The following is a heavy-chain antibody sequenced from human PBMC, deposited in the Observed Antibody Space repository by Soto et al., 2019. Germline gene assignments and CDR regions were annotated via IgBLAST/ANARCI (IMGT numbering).Heavy chain of an antibody. Sequence: ASVKVSCQASGYTFTSYAMHWVRQAPGQRLEWMGWINAGNGNTKYSQKFQGRVTITRDTSASTAYMELSSLRSEDTAVYYCASQVSGYSSSWYGDEYYYYYGMDVWGQGTTVTVSS. D-gene: IGHD6-13*01. V-gene: IGHV1-3*01. CDR2: INAGNGNT. CDR3: ASQVSGYSSSWYGDEYYYYYGMDV. CDR1: GYTFTSYA. J-gene: IGHJ6*02.